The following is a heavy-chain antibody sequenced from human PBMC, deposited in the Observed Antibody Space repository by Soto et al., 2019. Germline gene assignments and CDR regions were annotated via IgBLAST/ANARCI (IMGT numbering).Heavy chain of an antibody. D-gene: IGHD3-10*01. V-gene: IGHV3-11*01. CDR1: GLTFSDCS. CDR3: ARVRFGEWGYAMDV. CDR2: ISSSGSST. J-gene: IGHJ6*02. Sequence: QVQLVESGGGLVKPGGSLRLSCAASGLTFSDCSMNWIRQAPGKGLEWVSYISSSGSSTNYATSVKGRFPISRDTATTSLYLQMNSLRAEDTAMYYCARVRFGEWGYAMDVWGQGTTVTVSS.